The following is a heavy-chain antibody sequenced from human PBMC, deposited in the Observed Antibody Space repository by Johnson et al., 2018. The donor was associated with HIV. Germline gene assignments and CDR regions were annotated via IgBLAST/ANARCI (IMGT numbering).Heavy chain of an antibody. V-gene: IGHV3-NL1*01. D-gene: IGHD2-15*01. J-gene: IGHJ3*02. Sequence: QMLLVESGGGVQRPGGSLRLSCAASRFTFSTYGMHWVRQAPGKGLEWVSIIYSGGNTYYEDSGKGRFTISRDNSKNTLYHQKNSLRAEDTAVYYCAKDLRQVVVNDVFSIWGKGAVVPVSS. CDR1: RFTFSTYG. CDR3: AKDLRQVVVNDVFSI. CDR2: IYSGGNT.